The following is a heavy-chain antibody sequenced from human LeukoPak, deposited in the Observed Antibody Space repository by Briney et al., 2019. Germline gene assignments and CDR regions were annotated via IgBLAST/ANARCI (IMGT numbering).Heavy chain of an antibody. CDR3: ARDRYLDY. D-gene: IGHD1-14*01. V-gene: IGHV3-7*01. J-gene: IGHJ4*02. CDR1: GFTFSSYW. Sequence: GGSLRLSCAASGFTFSSYWTSWVRQAPGKGLEWVANIKQDGSDKYYVDSVKGRFTISRDNAKNSLYLQMNSLRAEDTAVYYCARDRYLDYWGQGTLVTVSS. CDR2: IKQDGSDK.